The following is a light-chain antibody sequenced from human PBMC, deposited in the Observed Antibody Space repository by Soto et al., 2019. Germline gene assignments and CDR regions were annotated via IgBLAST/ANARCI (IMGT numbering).Light chain of an antibody. CDR3: QHYGTSLA. CDR1: QTISSNS. V-gene: IGKV3-20*01. J-gene: IGKJ4*01. Sequence: EIVLTQSPGTLSLSPGERATLSCRASQTISSNSLAWYQQKPGQAPRLLIYSAYSKTFGVPDRFSGSGSGTDFTLTITRLEPEDFAVYYCQHYGTSLAFGGGTNVEIK. CDR2: SAY.